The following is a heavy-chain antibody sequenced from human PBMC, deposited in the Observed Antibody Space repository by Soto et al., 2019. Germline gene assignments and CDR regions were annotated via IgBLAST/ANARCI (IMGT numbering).Heavy chain of an antibody. V-gene: IGHV4-34*01. CDR3: ARVSYSSGWYPFDY. D-gene: IGHD6-19*01. Sequence: QVQLQQWGAGLLKPSETLSLTCAVYGGSVSGYYWSWIRQPPGTGLEWIGEINHSGSTNYNPSLQSRVTISVDTYKNQFSLKLSAVTAADTAVYYCARVSYSSGWYPFDYWGQGTLVTVSS. J-gene: IGHJ4*02. CDR2: INHSGST. CDR1: GGSVSGYY.